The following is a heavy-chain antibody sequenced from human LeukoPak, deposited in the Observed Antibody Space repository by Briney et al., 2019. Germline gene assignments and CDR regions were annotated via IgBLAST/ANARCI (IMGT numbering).Heavy chain of an antibody. Sequence: PSQTLSLTCAVSGGSISSGGYSWSWIRQPPGKGLEWIGYIYHSGSTYYNPSLKGRVTISVDRSKNQFSLKLSSVTAADTAVYYCARAGRGYPYYFDYWGQGTLVTVSS. CDR2: IYHSGST. CDR1: GGSISSGGYS. V-gene: IGHV4-30-2*01. D-gene: IGHD3-22*01. CDR3: ARAGRGYPYYFDY. J-gene: IGHJ4*02.